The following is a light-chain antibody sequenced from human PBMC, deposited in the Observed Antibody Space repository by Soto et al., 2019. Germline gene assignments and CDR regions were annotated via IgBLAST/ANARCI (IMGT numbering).Light chain of an antibody. CDR3: QVWAGFGDHYV. CDR2: DNG. J-gene: IGLJ1*01. CDR1: NIGSKS. Sequence: SYELTQSPSVSVAPGQTARITCGGNNIGSKSVHWYQQKPGQAPLLVVYDNGDRPPGIPDRFSGSNSGNTATLTIKRVEAGDEADYYCQVWAGFGDHYVFGTGTKLTVL. V-gene: IGLV3-21*02.